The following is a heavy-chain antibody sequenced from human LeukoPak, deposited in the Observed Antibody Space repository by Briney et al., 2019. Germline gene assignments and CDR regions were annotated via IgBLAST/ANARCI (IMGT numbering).Heavy chain of an antibody. J-gene: IGHJ4*02. V-gene: IGHV3-7*03. CDR3: ARDLSGGGILRYFDWSPGCFDY. CDR1: GFTFSSYW. Sequence: GGSLRLSCAASGFTFSSYWMSWVRQAPGKGLEWVANIKQDGSEKYYVDSVKGRFTISRDNAKNSLYLQMNSLRAEDTALYYCARDLSGGGILRYFDWSPGCFDYWGQGTLVTVSS. CDR2: IKQDGSEK. D-gene: IGHD3-9*01.